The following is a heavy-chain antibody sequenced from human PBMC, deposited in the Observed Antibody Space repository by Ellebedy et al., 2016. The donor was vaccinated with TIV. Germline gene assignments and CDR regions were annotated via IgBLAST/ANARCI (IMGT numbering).Heavy chain of an antibody. D-gene: IGHD3-9*01. CDR2: IIPIFGTA. V-gene: IGHV1-69*13. CDR3: ARLEGYYDILTGYYRGTWGMDV. CDR1: GYTFTGYY. J-gene: IGHJ6*02. Sequence: SVKVSXXASGYTFTGYYMHWVRQAPGQGLEWMGGIIPIFGTANYAQKFQGRVTITADESTSTAYMELSSLRSEDTAVYYCARLEGYYDILTGYYRGTWGMDVWGQGTTVTVSS.